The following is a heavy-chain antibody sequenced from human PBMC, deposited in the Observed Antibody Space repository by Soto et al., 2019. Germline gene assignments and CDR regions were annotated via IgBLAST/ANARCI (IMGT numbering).Heavy chain of an antibody. J-gene: IGHJ3*02. D-gene: IGHD2-21*01. CDR2: ISAYNGNT. CDR1: GYTFTGYY. Sequence: ASVKVSCKASGYTFTGYYMHWVRQAPGQGLEWMGWISAYNGNTNYAQKLQGRVTMTTDTSTSTAYMELRSLRPDDTAVYYCARGPSCCGGEADIWGQGTMVTVSS. CDR3: ARGPSCCGGEADI. V-gene: IGHV1-18*04.